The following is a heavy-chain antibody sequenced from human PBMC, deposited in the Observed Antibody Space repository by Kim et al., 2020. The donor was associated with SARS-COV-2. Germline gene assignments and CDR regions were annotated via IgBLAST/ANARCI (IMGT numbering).Heavy chain of an antibody. D-gene: IGHD1-1*01. CDR2: ISYDGSNK. V-gene: IGHV3-33*05. J-gene: IGHJ6*02. CDR1: GFTFSSYG. CDR3: ARDRVPGDYYYGMDV. Sequence: GGSLRLSCAASGFTFSSYGMHWVRQAPGKGLEWVAVISYDGSNKYYADSVKGRFTISRDNSKNTLYLQMNSLRAEDTAVYYCARDRVPGDYYYGMDVWGQGTTVTVSS.